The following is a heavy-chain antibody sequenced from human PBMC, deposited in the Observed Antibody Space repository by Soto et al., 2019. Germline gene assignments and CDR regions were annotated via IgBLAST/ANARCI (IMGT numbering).Heavy chain of an antibody. Sequence: GGSLRLSCAASGFTFSSYGMHWVRQAPGKGLEWVAVIWYDGSNKYYADSVKGRFTISRDNSKNTLYLQMNSLRAEDTAVYYCAKLRFLEWLLSSLYYYYGMDVWGQGTTVTVSS. CDR1: GFTFSSYG. CDR3: AKLRFLEWLLSSLYYYYGMDV. D-gene: IGHD3-3*01. J-gene: IGHJ6*02. V-gene: IGHV3-33*06. CDR2: IWYDGSNK.